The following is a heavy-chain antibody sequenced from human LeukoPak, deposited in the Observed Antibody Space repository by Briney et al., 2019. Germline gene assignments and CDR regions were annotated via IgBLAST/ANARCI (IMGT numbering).Heavy chain of an antibody. V-gene: IGHV3-66*04. J-gene: IGHJ3*01. CDR3: ARQASGSGRRGPFDL. Sequence: GGSLRLSCAASGFTVSGNYMSWVRQAPGKGLEWVSVIYSGGSTYYADSVKGRFTISRDNSKNTLYLQMNSLRVEDTAIYYCARQASGSGRRGPFDLWGQGTMVTVSS. D-gene: IGHD3-10*01. CDR2: IYSGGST. CDR1: GFTVSGNY.